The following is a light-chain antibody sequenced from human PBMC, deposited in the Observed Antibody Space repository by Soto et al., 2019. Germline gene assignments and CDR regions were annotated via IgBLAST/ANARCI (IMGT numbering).Light chain of an antibody. CDR3: QPSISSPLT. CDR2: AAS. V-gene: IGKV1-39*01. Sequence: DIQMTQSPSSLSASVGDRVTITCRASQSISSYLNWYQQKPGKAPKLLIYAASSLESWVPSRFSGSGSGTDFPLPLSRLQPEDSSSYFWQPSISSPLTFGGGTKVEIK. J-gene: IGKJ4*01. CDR1: QSISSY.